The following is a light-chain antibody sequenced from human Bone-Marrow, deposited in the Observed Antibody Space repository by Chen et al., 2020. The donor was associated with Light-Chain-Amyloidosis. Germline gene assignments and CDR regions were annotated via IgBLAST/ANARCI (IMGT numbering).Light chain of an antibody. CDR3: QVWDRSSDRPV. J-gene: IGLJ3*02. V-gene: IGLV3-21*02. CDR2: DDS. CDR1: NIGSTS. Sequence: SYVLTQPSSVSVAPGQTATIACGGNNIGSTSVHWYQQTPGQDPLLVVYDDSDRPSGIPERLSGSNTVNTTTLPISRVESGDEADYYCQVWDRSSDRPVFGGGTKLTVL.